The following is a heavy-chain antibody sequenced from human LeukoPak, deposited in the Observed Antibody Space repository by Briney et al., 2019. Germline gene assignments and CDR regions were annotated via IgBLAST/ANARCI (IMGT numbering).Heavy chain of an antibody. V-gene: IGHV4-59*01. CDR2: IYHSGST. D-gene: IGHD6-13*01. CDR3: ATGYSSTWYYFDY. Sequence: SETLSLTCTVSGDSISSYYWSWIRQPPGKGLEWIGYIYHSGSTNYNPSLKSRVAISADTSKDQFSLKLASVTAADTAVYYCATGYSSTWYYFDYWGRGTLVTVSS. CDR1: GDSISSYY. J-gene: IGHJ4*02.